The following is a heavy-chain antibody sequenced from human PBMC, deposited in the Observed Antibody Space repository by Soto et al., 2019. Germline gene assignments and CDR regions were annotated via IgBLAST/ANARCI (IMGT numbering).Heavy chain of an antibody. CDR3: ARAYSSSWYPEEGQYYQH. CDR2: ISAYNGNT. J-gene: IGHJ1*01. Sequence: QVQLVQSGAEVKKPGASVKVSCKASGYTFTSYGISWVRQAPGQGLEWMGWISAYNGNTNYAQKLQGRVTMTTDTSTSTAYMELRSQRSDDTAVYYCARAYSSSWYPEEGQYYQHWGQGTLVTVSS. CDR1: GYTFTSYG. D-gene: IGHD6-13*01. V-gene: IGHV1-18*01.